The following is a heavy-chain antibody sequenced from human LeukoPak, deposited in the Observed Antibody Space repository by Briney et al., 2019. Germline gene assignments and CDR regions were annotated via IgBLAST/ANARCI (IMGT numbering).Heavy chain of an antibody. CDR2: ITGSGATT. Sequence: GGSLRLSCAASGFTFSGYAMSWVRQAPGKGLEWVSLITGSGATTYYADSVRGRFAVSRDNSKNMMSMEMNSLRDDDTAVYFCAKGSGSGTHLPSARFDYWGQGVMVTVSS. V-gene: IGHV3-23*01. J-gene: IGHJ4*02. CDR1: GFTFSGYA. CDR3: AKGSGSGTHLPSARFDY. D-gene: IGHD3-10*01.